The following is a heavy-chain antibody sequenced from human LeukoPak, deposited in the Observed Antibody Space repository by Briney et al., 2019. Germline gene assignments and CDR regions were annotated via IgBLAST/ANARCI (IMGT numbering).Heavy chain of an antibody. Sequence: GGSLRLSCAASGFTFSNTWMSWVRQAPGKGLEWVGRIKSKTDGGTTDYAAPVKGRFTISRDDSKNTLHLQMNSLKTEDTAVYYCTTDLDVVVVAATHEHWFDPWGQGTLVTVSS. CDR2: IKSKTDGGTT. J-gene: IGHJ5*02. CDR3: TTDLDVVVVAATHEHWFDP. CDR1: GFTFSNTW. V-gene: IGHV3-15*01. D-gene: IGHD2-15*01.